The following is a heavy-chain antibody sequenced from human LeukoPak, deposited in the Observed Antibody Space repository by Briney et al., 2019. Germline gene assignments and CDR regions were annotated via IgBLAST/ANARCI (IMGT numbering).Heavy chain of an antibody. CDR1: GFTLSSYA. Sequence: GGSLRLSCAASGFTLSSYAMSWVRQAPGKGLEWVSAISGSGGSTYYADSVKGRFTISRDNSKNTLYLQMNSLRAEDTAVYYCAKDLGIAAAPEYFDYWGQGTLVTVSS. CDR2: ISGSGGST. J-gene: IGHJ4*02. CDR3: AKDLGIAAAPEYFDY. V-gene: IGHV3-23*01. D-gene: IGHD6-13*01.